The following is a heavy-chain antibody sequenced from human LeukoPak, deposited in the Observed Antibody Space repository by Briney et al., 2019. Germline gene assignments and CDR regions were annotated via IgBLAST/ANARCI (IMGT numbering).Heavy chain of an antibody. CDR3: ARDWNSDPNY. J-gene: IGHJ4*02. D-gene: IGHD1/OR15-1a*01. Sequence: SETLSLTSAVYGGSFSGYYWSWIRQPPGKGLEWIGEINHSGSTNYNPSLKSRVTISVDTSKNQFSLELSSVTAADTAVYYCARDWNSDPNYWGQGTLVTVSS. CDR2: INHSGST. CDR1: GGSFSGYY. V-gene: IGHV4-34*01.